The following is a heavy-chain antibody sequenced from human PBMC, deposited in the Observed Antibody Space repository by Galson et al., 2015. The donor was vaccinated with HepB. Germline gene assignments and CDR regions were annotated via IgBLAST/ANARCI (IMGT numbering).Heavy chain of an antibody. J-gene: IGHJ2*01. CDR1: GFTFSSYW. CDR3: ARDCSSTSCYTRWYFDL. CDR2: INSDGSST. V-gene: IGHV3-74*01. D-gene: IGHD2-2*02. Sequence: SLRLSCAASGFTFSSYWMHWVRQAPGKGLVWVPRINSDGSSTSYADSVKGRFTISRDNAKNTLYLQMNSLRAEDTAVYYCARDCSSTSCYTRWYFDLWGRGTLVTVSS.